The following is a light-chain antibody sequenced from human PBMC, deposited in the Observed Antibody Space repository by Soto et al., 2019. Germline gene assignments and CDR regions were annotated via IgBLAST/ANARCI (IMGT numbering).Light chain of an antibody. J-gene: IGKJ2*01. Sequence: ETLLTQSPGPRYISTGACATIYCRTSQSLSSSSVAWYQQKPDQAPRLLIAGASSRAADTPGWCSGRWAGTDFSLTSSRLEPEDVAVYYCHQYDNAPQTYGQGTKVDIK. CDR2: GAS. CDR1: QSLSSSS. V-gene: IGKV3-20*01. CDR3: HQYDNAPQT.